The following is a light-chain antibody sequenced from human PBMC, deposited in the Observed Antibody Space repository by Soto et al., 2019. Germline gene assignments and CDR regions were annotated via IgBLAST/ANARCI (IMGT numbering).Light chain of an antibody. CDR2: DVS. CDR1: SSDVGGYNS. V-gene: IGLV2-14*01. J-gene: IGLJ1*01. CDR3: SSYTSISALV. Sequence: QSVLTQPASVSGSPGQSITISCTGTSSDVGGYNSVSWYQQHPGKVPKIMIYDVSIRPSGVPDRFSGSKSGNTTSLTISGLQAEDEADYYCSSYTSISALVFGTGTQLTVL.